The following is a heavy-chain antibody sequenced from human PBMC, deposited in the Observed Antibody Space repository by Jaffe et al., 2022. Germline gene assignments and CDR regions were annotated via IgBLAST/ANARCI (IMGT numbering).Heavy chain of an antibody. D-gene: IGHD3-9*01. CDR2: IYWNDDK. CDR1: GFSLSTSGVG. CDR3: AHATGGELRYFDWLLSGYYYMDV. J-gene: IGHJ6*03. Sequence: QITLKESGPTLVKPTQTLTLTCTFSGFSLSTSGVGVGWIRQPPGKALEWLALIYWNDDKRYSPSLKSRLTITKDTSKNQVVLTMTNMDPVDTATYYCAHATGGELRYFDWLLSGYYYMDVWGKGTTVTVSS. V-gene: IGHV2-5*01.